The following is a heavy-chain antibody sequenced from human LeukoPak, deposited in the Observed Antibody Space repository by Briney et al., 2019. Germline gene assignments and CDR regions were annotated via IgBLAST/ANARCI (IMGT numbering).Heavy chain of an antibody. CDR2: INHSGST. V-gene: IGHV4-34*01. J-gene: IGHJ4*02. CDR3: ARVAPLLLWFGELRRYFDY. CDR1: GVSFSGYY. Sequence: SETLSLTCAVYGVSFSGYYWSWIRQPPGKGLEWIGEINHSGSTNYNPSLKSRVTISVDTSKNQFSLKLSSVTAADTAVYYCARVAPLLLWFGELRRYFDYWGQGTLVTVSS. D-gene: IGHD3-10*01.